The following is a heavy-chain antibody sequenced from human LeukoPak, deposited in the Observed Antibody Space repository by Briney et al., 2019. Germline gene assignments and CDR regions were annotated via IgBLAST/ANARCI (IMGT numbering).Heavy chain of an antibody. CDR2: VRYDGINT. CDR1: GFTFSNYG. D-gene: IGHD5-24*01. CDR3: ARSSGWLKDF. J-gene: IGHJ4*02. Sequence: GGSLRLSCAASGFTFSNYGMHWVRQAPGKGLEWVALVRYDGINTYYADSVKGRFTISRDSSMNTLYLQMSSLRAEDTAVYYCARSSGWLKDFWGQGTLVTVSS. V-gene: IGHV3-30*02.